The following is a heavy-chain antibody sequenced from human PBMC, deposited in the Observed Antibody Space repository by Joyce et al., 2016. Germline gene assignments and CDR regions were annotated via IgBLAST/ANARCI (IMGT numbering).Heavy chain of an antibody. CDR1: GSSISSHY. D-gene: IGHD6-25*01. V-gene: IGHV4-59*11. CDR2: IYNSGST. CDR3: AGVQRPRGNYYAMDV. Sequence: QVQLQESGPGLVKPSETLSLTCSVSGSSISSHYWTWICQPPGKGLEYIGNIYNSGSTNYNPSLGSRITIAVETSKNHLSLQRSSVTAADTAVYYGAGVQRPRGNYYAMDVWGQGTTVTVSS. J-gene: IGHJ6*02.